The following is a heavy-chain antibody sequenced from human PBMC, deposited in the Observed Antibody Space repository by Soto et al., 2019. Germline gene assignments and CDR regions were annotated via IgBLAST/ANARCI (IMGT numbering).Heavy chain of an antibody. D-gene: IGHD5-12*01. J-gene: IGHJ4*02. Sequence: QVQLVESGGGLVKPGGSLRLSCAASGFTFSDYYMSWIRQAPGKGLEWVSYISSSSSYINYADSVKGRFTISRDNAKNSLYRKMNSLRPEDTSVYYCAPDRGYSGYALHWGQGTLVTVSS. CDR2: ISSSSSYI. V-gene: IGHV3-11*05. CDR3: APDRGYSGYALH. CDR1: GFTFSDYY.